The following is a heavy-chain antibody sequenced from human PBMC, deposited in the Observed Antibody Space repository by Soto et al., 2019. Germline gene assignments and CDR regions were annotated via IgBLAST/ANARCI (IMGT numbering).Heavy chain of an antibody. V-gene: IGHV3-23*01. CDR3: AKGGLYCSSTSCYATRFDY. Sequence: GGSLRLSCAASGFTFSSYVMSWVRQAPGKGLEWVSAISGSGGSTYYADSVKGRFTISRDNSKNTLYLQMNSLRAEDTAVYYCAKGGLYCSSTSCYATRFDYWGQGTLVTVSS. CDR2: ISGSGGST. CDR1: GFTFSSYV. D-gene: IGHD2-2*01. J-gene: IGHJ4*02.